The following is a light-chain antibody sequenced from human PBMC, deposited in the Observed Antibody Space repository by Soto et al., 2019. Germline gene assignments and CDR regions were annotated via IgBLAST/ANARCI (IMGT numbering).Light chain of an antibody. CDR1: SSDVGSYNR. CDR3: SSLTRSDTWV. CDR2: EVS. J-gene: IGLJ3*02. V-gene: IGLV2-14*02. Sequence: QSLLAQPPSVSLSPGQSITISCSGGSSDVGSYNRVSWYRQHPGKAPQLMIYEVSNRPSGVSNRFSGSKSGNTASLTISGLQAEDEADYFCSSLTRSDTWVIGGGTKVTVL.